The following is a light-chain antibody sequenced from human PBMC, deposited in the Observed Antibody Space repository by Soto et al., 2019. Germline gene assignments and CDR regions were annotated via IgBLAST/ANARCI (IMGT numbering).Light chain of an antibody. J-gene: IGKJ1*01. CDR2: AAS. CDR1: QAIRND. CDR3: LQDYNYPRT. V-gene: IGKV1-6*01. Sequence: AIQLTQSPSSLSASVGDRVTITCRASQAIRNDLGWYQQKPGKAPKLLIYAASSLQSGVPSRFSGSGSGTDFTLNISNLQPEDCATYYCLQDYNYPRTFGQGTKVEIK.